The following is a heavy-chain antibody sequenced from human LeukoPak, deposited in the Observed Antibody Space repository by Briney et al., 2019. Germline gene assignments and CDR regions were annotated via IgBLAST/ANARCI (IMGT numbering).Heavy chain of an antibody. D-gene: IGHD5-18*01. CDR3: ARGVNSQGTAMVLFDS. J-gene: IGHJ4*02. CDR1: GGTFSKYA. Sequence: ASVKVSCKASGGTFSKYAISWVRQAPGQGLEWMGGITPTYGLVHYAQKFQGRVTLTTDTSTGTADLEMNSLTFEDTAVYYCARGVNSQGTAMVLFDSWGQGSLVTVSA. CDR2: ITPTYGLV. V-gene: IGHV1-69*10.